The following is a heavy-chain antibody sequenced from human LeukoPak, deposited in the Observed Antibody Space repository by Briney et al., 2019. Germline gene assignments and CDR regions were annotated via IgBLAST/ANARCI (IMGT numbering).Heavy chain of an antibody. V-gene: IGHV1-2*04. J-gene: IGHJ4*02. D-gene: IGHD6-13*01. CDR1: GYTFTGYY. CDR3: ARTNIAAAGHYFDY. Sequence: ASVKVSCKASGYTFTGYYMHWVRQAPGQGLEWMGWINPNSGGTNYAQKFQGWVTMTRDTSISTAYMELSRLRSDDTAVYYCARTNIAAAGHYFDYWGQGTLVTVSS. CDR2: INPNSGGT.